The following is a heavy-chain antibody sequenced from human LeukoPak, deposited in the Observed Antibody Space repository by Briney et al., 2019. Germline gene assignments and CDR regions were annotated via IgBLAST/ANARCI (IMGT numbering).Heavy chain of an antibody. CDR2: INPNSGGT. CDR1: GYTFTGYY. Sequence: ASVKVSCKASGYTFTGYYMHWVRQAPGQGLEWMGWINPNSGGTNYAQRLQGRVTMTTDTSTSTAYMELRSLRFDDTAVYYCARKDGFTYGLPLDYWGQGTLVTVSS. D-gene: IGHD5-18*01. V-gene: IGHV1-2*02. J-gene: IGHJ4*02. CDR3: ARKDGFTYGLPLDY.